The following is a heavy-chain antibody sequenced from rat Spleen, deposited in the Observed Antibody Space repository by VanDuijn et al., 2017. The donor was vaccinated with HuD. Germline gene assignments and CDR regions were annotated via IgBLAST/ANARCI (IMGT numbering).Heavy chain of an antibody. Sequence: EVQLVESGGDLVQPGRSLKLSCVVSGFTFSDYNMAWVRQTPKKGLEWVASISTGGGNTYYRDSVKGRFTISRDNAKNTLYLQMDSLRSEDTATYYCARQVLTRDYFDYWGQGVMVTVSS. J-gene: IGHJ2*01. CDR2: ISTGGGNT. CDR1: GFTFSDYN. CDR3: ARQVLTRDYFDY. D-gene: IGHD1-3*01. V-gene: IGHV5-25*01.